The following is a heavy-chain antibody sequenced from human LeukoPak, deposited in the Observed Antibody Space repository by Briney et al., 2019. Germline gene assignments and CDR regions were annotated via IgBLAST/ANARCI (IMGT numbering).Heavy chain of an antibody. CDR3: ARIIYGFYYFEY. V-gene: IGHV5-51*01. CDR2: IYPGDSET. CDR1: GYSFNNYW. D-gene: IGHD2-2*02. Sequence: GESLKISCKGSGYSFNNYWSGWVRQMPGKGLEWMGIIYPGDSETQYSPSFQGQVTISAEKSISTASLQWSSLRASDSAIYYCARIIYGFYYFEYWGQGTLVTVSS. J-gene: IGHJ4*02.